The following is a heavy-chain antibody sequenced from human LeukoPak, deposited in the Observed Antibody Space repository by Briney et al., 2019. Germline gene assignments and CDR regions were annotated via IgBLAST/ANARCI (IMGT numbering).Heavy chain of an antibody. D-gene: IGHD6-13*01. V-gene: IGHV3-30*18. CDR3: AKDKHSSSWY. CDR1: GFTFSSYG. Sequence: GGSLRLSCAASGFTFSSYGMHWVRQAPGKGLEWVAVISYGGSNKYYADSVKGRFTISRDNSKNTLYLQMNSLRAEDTAVYYCAKDKHSSSWYWGQGTLVTVSS. J-gene: IGHJ4*02. CDR2: ISYGGSNK.